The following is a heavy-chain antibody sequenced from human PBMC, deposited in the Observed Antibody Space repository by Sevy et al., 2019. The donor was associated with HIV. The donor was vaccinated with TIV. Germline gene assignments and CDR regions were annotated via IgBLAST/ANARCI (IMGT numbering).Heavy chain of an antibody. CDR1: GFSLTTSD. Sequence: GGSLRLSCAASGFSLTTSDMHWVRRAPGKGLEWVACSRNDGSNKDYADSVRDRFTISRDSTKNTLYLQMNSLRDEDTAIYYCARGRKTTEEWLEELDYYYGLDVWGQGTTVTVSS. J-gene: IGHJ6*02. CDR3: ARGRKTTEEWLEELDYYYGLDV. D-gene: IGHD2-8*01. V-gene: IGHV3-30*02. CDR2: SRNDGSNK.